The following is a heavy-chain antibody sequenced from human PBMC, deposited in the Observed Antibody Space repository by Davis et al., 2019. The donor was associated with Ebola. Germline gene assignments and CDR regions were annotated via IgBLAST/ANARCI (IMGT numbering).Heavy chain of an antibody. CDR1: GYTFTSYD. V-gene: IGHV1-8*01. CDR3: ARRGVTTLYYYYYYGMDV. J-gene: IGHJ6*02. CDR2: MNPNSGNT. D-gene: IGHD4-17*01. Sequence: AASAKVSCKASGYTFTSYDINWVRQATGQGLEWMGWMNPNSGNTGYAQKFQGRVTMTRNTSISTAYMELSSLRSEDTAVYYCARRGVTTLYYYYYYGMDVWGQGTTVTVSS.